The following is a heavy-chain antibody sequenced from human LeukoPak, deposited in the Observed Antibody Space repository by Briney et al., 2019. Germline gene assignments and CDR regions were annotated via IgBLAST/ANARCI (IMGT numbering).Heavy chain of an antibody. CDR3: ARAGRDCSSTSCYGSYYYYYMDV. J-gene: IGHJ6*03. Sequence: GGSLRLSCAASGFTFSSYSMNWVRQAPGKGLEWVSSISSSSSYIYYADSVKGRFTISRDNAKNSLYLQTNSLRAEDTAVYYCARAGRDCSSTSCYGSYYYYYMDVWGKGTTVTVSS. V-gene: IGHV3-21*01. CDR2: ISSSSSYI. D-gene: IGHD2-2*01. CDR1: GFTFSSYS.